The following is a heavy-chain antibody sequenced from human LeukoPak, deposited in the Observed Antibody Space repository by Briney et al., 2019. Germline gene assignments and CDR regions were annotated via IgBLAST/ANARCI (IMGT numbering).Heavy chain of an antibody. CDR1: GFTFSSYA. J-gene: IGHJ4*02. CDR2: ISYDGSNK. V-gene: IGHV3-30-3*01. CDR3: ARIYSYGSDY. D-gene: IGHD5-18*01. Sequence: TGGSLRLSCAASGFTFSSYAMHWVRQAPGKGLEWVAVISYDGSNKYYADSVKGRFTISRDNSKNTLYLQMNSLRAEDTAVYYCARIYSYGSDYWGQGTLVTVSS.